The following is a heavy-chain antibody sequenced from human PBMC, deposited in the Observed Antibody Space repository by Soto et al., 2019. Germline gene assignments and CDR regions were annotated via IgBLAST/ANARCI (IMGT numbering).Heavy chain of an antibody. Sequence: EVQLLESGGDLIQPGGSLRLSCAASGFTFNIYAMTWVRQAPGKGLEWVSGISRYGGFTYYADSVEGRFTISRDNSKNTLYLQMNSLRAEDTAVYYCAKDRYLDHDSRGYLFDNWGQGTLVTVSS. CDR2: ISRYGGFT. D-gene: IGHD3-22*01. J-gene: IGHJ4*02. CDR3: AKDRYLDHDSRGYLFDN. V-gene: IGHV3-23*01. CDR1: GFTFNIYA.